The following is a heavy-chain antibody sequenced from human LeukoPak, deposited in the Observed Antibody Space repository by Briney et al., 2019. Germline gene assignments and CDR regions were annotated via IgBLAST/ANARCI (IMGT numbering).Heavy chain of an antibody. CDR1: GGSISGSSYY. D-gene: IGHD2-15*01. Sequence: SEPLSLTCTVSGGSISGSSYYWGWIRQPPGKGLEWFGSIYYSGSTYYNPSLKTRVTISVDTSKCHFSLKLSSVTAADTAVYYCARHRPRVAATRLVPHIMDVWGKGTTVTVSS. J-gene: IGHJ6*04. V-gene: IGHV4-39*02. CDR2: IYYSGST. CDR3: ARHRPRVAATRLVPHIMDV.